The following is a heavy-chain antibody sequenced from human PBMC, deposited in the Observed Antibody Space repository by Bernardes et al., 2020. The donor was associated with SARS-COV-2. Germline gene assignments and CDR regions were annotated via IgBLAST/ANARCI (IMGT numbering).Heavy chain of an antibody. V-gene: IGHV4-39*01. Sequence: SETLSLTCTVSGGSISSSSYYWGWIRQPPGKGLEWIGSIYYSGSTYYNPSLKSRVTISVDTSKNQFSLKLSSVTAADTAVYYCAGWELRSYYFDYWGQGTLVTVSS. J-gene: IGHJ4*02. CDR1: GGSISSSSYY. D-gene: IGHD1-26*01. CDR3: AGWELRSYYFDY. CDR2: IYYSGST.